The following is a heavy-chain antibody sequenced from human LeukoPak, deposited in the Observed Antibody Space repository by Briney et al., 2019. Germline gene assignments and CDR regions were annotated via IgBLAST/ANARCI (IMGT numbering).Heavy chain of an antibody. V-gene: IGHV1-69*13. J-gene: IGHJ4*02. CDR1: GGTFSSYA. Sequence: SVKVSCKASGGTFSSYAISWVRQAPGQGLEWMGGIIPIFGTANYAQKFQGRVTITADESTSTAYMELSSLRSEDTAVYYCASRPYYYGSGQYYFDYWGQGTLVTVSS. CDR3: ASRPYYYGSGQYYFDY. D-gene: IGHD3-10*01. CDR2: IIPIFGTA.